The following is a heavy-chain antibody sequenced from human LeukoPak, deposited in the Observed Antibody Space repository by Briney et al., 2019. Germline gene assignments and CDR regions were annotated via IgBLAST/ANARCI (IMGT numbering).Heavy chain of an antibody. CDR2: ISGSGGST. CDR1: GFTFSSYA. J-gene: IGHJ4*02. V-gene: IGHV3-23*01. CDR3: AKVADYYDSSGYYY. D-gene: IGHD3-22*01. Sequence: GGSLRPSCAASGFTFSSYAMSWVRQAPGKGPEWVSAISGSGGSTYYADSVKGRFTISRDNSKNTLYLQMNSLRAEDTAVYYCAKVADYYDSSGYYYWGQGTLVTVSS.